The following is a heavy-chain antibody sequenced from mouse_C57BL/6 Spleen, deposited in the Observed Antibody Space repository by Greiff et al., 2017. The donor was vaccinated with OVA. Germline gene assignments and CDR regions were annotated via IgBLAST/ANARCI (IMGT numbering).Heavy chain of an antibody. J-gene: IGHJ3*01. CDR2: INPSNGGT. Sequence: QVQLQQPGPELVTPGASVKLSCTASGYTFTSYWMHWVKQTPGQGLEWIGNINPSNGGTNYTEKIKSKTTLTVDTSSSTSYMQLSILTSEDSAFYYCAWKERGRGGFADWGQGTLVTVSA. D-gene: IGHD4-1*01. CDR3: AWKERGRGGFAD. CDR1: GYTFTSYW. V-gene: IGHV1-53*01.